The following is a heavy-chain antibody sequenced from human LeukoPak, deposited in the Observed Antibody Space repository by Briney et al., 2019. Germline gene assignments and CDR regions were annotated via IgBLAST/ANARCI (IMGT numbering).Heavy chain of an antibody. CDR2: IYHSGST. D-gene: IGHD2-15*01. CDR1: GYSISSGYY. CDR3: ARGPSRGDDIVVVVAATQLGGWFDP. V-gene: IGHV4-38-2*01. Sequence: SETLSLTCAVSGYSISSGYYWGWIRQPPGKVLEWIGSIYHSGSTYYNPSLKSRVTISVDTSKNQFSLKLSSVTAADTAVYYCARGPSRGDDIVVVVAATQLGGWFDPWGQGTLVTVSS. J-gene: IGHJ5*02.